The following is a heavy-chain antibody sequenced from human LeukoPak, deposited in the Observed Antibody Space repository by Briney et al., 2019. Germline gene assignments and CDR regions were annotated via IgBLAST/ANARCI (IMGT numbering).Heavy chain of an antibody. D-gene: IGHD3-3*01. CDR2: LKYDGGIK. V-gene: IGHV3-30*02. Sequence: GGSLRLSCAASGFTFNIFDMHWVRQAPGKGLDWVAFLKYDGGIKDYADFVKDRFIISRDNSKNTLYLQLNSLRAEDTAVYYCAREGGLNFGVVITYFDYWGQGTLVTVSS. CDR3: AREGGLNFGVVITYFDY. CDR1: GFTFNIFD. J-gene: IGHJ4*02.